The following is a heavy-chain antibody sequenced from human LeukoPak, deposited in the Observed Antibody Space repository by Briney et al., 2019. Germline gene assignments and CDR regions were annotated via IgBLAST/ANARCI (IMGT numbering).Heavy chain of an antibody. J-gene: IGHJ4*02. Sequence: ASVKVSCTASGYTFTSYYMHWVRQAPGQGLEWMGIINPSGGSTSYAQKFQGRVTMTRDTSTSTVYMELSSLRSEDTAVYYCARDGYYYDSSGYYYFDYWGQGTLVTVSS. CDR3: ARDGYYYDSSGYYYFDY. CDR1: GYTFTSYY. V-gene: IGHV1-46*01. CDR2: INPSGGST. D-gene: IGHD3-22*01.